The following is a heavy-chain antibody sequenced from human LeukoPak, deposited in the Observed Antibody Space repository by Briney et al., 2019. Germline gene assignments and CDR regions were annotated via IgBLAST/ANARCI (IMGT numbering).Heavy chain of an antibody. Sequence: GGSLRLSCAASGFTFSSYAMSWVRQAPGKGLEWISAISGSGGSTYYADSVKGRFTISRDNSKNTLYLQMNSLRAEDTAVYYCAKVRGAYYYYGMNVWGQGTTVTVSS. D-gene: IGHD3-16*01. J-gene: IGHJ6*02. CDR1: GFTFSSYA. CDR3: AKVRGAYYYYGMNV. V-gene: IGHV3-23*01. CDR2: ISGSGGST.